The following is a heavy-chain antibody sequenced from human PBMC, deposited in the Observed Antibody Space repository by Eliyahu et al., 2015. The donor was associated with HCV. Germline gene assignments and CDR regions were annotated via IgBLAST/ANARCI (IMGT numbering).Heavy chain of an antibody. Sequence: QVQLQESGPGLVKPSETLSLTCTVSGGSTPTYSXSWIRQPPGKGLEWIGYIHYSGSTNYNPSLKSRVTISLDTSKNKFSLKLTSVTAADTAVYFCASGGGGIAVAGTGGWFDPWGQGTLVTVSS. CDR3: ASGGGGIAVAGTGGWFDP. V-gene: IGHV4-59*01. CDR2: IHYSGST. CDR1: GGSTPTYS. J-gene: IGHJ5*02. D-gene: IGHD6-19*01.